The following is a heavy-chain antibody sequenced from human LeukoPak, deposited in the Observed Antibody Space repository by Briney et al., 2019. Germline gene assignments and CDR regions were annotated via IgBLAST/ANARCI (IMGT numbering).Heavy chain of an antibody. J-gene: IGHJ6*03. CDR3: AGGSKGIVVVPAAPKKDYYYYMDV. CDR2: MNPNSGNT. CDR1: GYTFTSYD. Sequence: ASVKVSCKASGYTFTSYDINWVRQATGQGLEWMGWMNPNSGNTGYAQKFQGRVTMTRNTSISTAYMELSSLRSEDTAVYYCAGGSKGIVVVPAAPKKDYYYYMDVWGKGTTVTVSS. D-gene: IGHD2-2*01. V-gene: IGHV1-8*01.